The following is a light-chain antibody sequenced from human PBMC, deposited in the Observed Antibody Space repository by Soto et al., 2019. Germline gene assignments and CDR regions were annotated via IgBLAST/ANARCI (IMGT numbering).Light chain of an antibody. CDR3: QQYNTFPLT. CDR1: QSLSSW. J-gene: IGKJ4*01. CDR2: KAS. V-gene: IGKV1-5*03. Sequence: DIQMTQSPSTLSASVGDRVTITCRASQSLSSWLAWYQEKPGKAPKLLIYKASSLESGVPSRFSGSGSETEFTLTISSLQPDDFATYYCQQYNTFPLTFDGGTKVEIK.